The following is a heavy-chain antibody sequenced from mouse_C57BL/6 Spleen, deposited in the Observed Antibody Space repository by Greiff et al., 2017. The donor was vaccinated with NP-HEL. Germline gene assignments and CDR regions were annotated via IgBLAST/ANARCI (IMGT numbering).Heavy chain of an antibody. V-gene: IGHV2-9-1*01. CDR1: GFSLTSYA. CDR3: ARNPHYYGSSSYYFDY. J-gene: IGHJ2*01. CDR2: IWTGGGT. Sequence: QVTLKVSGPGLVAPSQSLSITCTVSGFSLTSYAISWVRQPPGKGLEWLGVIWTGGGTNYNSALKSRLSISKDNSKSQVFLKMNSLQTDDTARYYCARNPHYYGSSSYYFDYWGQGTTLTVSS. D-gene: IGHD1-1*01.